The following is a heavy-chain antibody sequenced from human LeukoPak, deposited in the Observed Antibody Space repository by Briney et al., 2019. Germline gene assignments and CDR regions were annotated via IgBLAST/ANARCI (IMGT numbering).Heavy chain of an antibody. V-gene: IGHV4-39*01. CDR1: GGSISGSYYY. D-gene: IGHD3-10*01. CDR2: IYHSGRST. J-gene: IGHJ3*02. Sequence: SETLSLTYTVSGGSISGSYYYWGWFRQPPGKGLEWIGTIYHSGRSTFYNPSLKSRVAMSVDTSKNHFSLNLTSVTAADTAIYYCARHRAKRLNDAFEIWGQGTVVSVSS. CDR3: ARHRAKRLNDAFEI.